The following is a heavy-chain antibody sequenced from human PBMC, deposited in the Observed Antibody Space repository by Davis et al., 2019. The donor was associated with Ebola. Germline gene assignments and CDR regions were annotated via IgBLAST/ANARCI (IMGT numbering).Heavy chain of an antibody. CDR1: GFTFSSYW. D-gene: IGHD3-10*01. J-gene: IGHJ5*02. Sequence: PGGSLRLSCAASGFTFSSYWMHWVRQAPGKGLVWVSRINSDGSSTSYADSVKGRFTISRDNAKNTLYLQMNSLRAEDTAVYYCASDLPYYYGSGSYSNWFDPWGQGTLVTVSS. V-gene: IGHV3-74*01. CDR2: INSDGSST. CDR3: ASDLPYYYGSGSYSNWFDP.